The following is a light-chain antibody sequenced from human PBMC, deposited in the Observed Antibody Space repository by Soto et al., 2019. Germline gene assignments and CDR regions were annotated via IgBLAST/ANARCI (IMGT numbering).Light chain of an antibody. CDR1: QPISSW. CDR3: QHASIFPHT. V-gene: IGKV1-12*01. J-gene: IGKJ2*01. Sequence: DIQMTQSPSTVSASVGDGVTITCRASQPISSWLAWFRQRPGKAPELLIYAASTLHSGVPSRFSGSGSGTDFALTISGLQPEEFATYYCQHASIFPHTFGQGTRVDIK. CDR2: AAS.